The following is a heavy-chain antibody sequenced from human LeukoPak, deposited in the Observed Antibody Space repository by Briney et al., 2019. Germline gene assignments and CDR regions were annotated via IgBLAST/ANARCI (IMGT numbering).Heavy chain of an antibody. D-gene: IGHD4-11*01. CDR2: INPSGGST. Sequence: SSVKVSCKASGYTFTSYYMHWVRQAPGQGLEWMGIINPSGGSTSYAQKFQGRVTMTRDTSTSTVYMELSSLRPEDTAVYYCARSGSNYVDLYWGQGTLVTVSS. CDR1: GYTFTSYY. V-gene: IGHV1-46*01. CDR3: ARSGSNYVDLY. J-gene: IGHJ4*02.